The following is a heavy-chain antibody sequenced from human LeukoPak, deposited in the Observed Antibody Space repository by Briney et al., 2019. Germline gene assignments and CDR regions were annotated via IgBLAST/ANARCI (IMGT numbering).Heavy chain of an antibody. CDR2: IPYEGSNK. CDR3: AKKAGDYAYNFDY. D-gene: IGHD4-17*01. J-gene: IGHJ4*02. CDR1: GFTFSSSL. V-gene: IGHV3-30*18. Sequence: GGSLRLSCAASGFTFSSSLMHWVRQAPGKGLEWVAVIPYEGSNKYYADSVKGRFTISRDNSKNTLYLQMDSLRGEDTAVYYCAKKAGDYAYNFDYWGQGTLVTVSS.